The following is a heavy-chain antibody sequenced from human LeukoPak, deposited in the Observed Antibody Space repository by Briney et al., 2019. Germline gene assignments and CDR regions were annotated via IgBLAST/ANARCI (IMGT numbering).Heavy chain of an antibody. D-gene: IGHD6-13*01. V-gene: IGHV3-74*01. Sequence: GVSLRLSCAASGFTFSSYWMHWARQAPGKGLVWVSRINSDGSSTSYADSVKGRFTISRDNAKNTLYLQMNSQRAEDTAVYYCARSYSSWYGYWGQGTLVTVSS. CDR2: INSDGSST. J-gene: IGHJ4*02. CDR3: ARSYSSWYGY. CDR1: GFTFSSYW.